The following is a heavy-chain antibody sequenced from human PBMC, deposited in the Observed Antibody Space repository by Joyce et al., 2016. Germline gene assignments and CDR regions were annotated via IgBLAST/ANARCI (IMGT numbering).Heavy chain of an antibody. CDR3: ASGYSGYDFEAYFDY. J-gene: IGHJ4*02. V-gene: IGHV3-21*01. Sequence: EVQLVESGGGLVKPGGSLRLSWAASGFTFSSYSMNWVRQAPGKGLEGVSAIMSSSSYIYYADAVKGRFAITRDNAKNSLYLQMNSLRAEDTAVYYCASGYSGYDFEAYFDYWGQGTLVTVSS. D-gene: IGHD5-12*01. CDR1: GFTFSSYS. CDR2: IMSSSSYI.